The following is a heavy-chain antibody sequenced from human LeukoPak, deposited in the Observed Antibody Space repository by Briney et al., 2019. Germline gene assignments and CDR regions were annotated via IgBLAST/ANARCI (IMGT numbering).Heavy chain of an antibody. CDR3: AKDHRYSYGYGEFDY. J-gene: IGHJ4*02. D-gene: IGHD5-18*01. CDR2: ISGSGGST. V-gene: IGHV3-23*01. CDR1: GFTFSNYG. Sequence: GGSLRLSCAASGFTFSNYGMSWVRQAPGKGLEWVSAISGSGGSTYYADSVKGRFTISRDNSKNTLYLQMNSLRVEDTAVYYCAKDHRYSYGYGEFDYWGQGTLVTVSS.